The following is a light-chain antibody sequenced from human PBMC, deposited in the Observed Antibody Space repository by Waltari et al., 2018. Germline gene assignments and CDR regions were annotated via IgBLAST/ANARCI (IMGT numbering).Light chain of an antibody. CDR2: GAS. Sequence: EIVMTQSPATLSVSPGDRATLSCRASQSVASNLAWYQQKPGQAPRLLIYGASNGATGITARFSGSGSGTDFTLTISSLQSEDFAVYYCQQYNDWPFTFGPGTKVDFK. CDR3: QQYNDWPFT. J-gene: IGKJ3*01. CDR1: QSVASN. V-gene: IGKV3-15*01.